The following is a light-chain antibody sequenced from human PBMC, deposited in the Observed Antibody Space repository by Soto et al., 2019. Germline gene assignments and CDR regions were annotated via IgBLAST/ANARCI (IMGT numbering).Light chain of an antibody. CDR2: EVN. CDR1: SSDVGGYNY. CDR3: TTYAGGNNV. J-gene: IGLJ1*01. V-gene: IGLV2-8*01. Sequence: QSALTQPPSASGSHGQSVTISCTGTSSDVGGYNYVSWYQQHPGKVPKLMVYEVNKRPSGVPDRFSGSKSGNTASLTVSGLQAEDEADYYYTTYAGGNNVFGTGTKVTGL.